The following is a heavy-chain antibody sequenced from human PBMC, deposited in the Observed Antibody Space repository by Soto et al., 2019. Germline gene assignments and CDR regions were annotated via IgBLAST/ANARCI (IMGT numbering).Heavy chain of an antibody. CDR3: ARGRGRIAAAY. CDR1: GGSFSGYY. Sequence: QVQLQQWGAGLLKPSETLSLTCAVYGGSFSGYYWSWIRQPPGKGLEWIGEINHSGSTNYNPSLKSRVTISVDTSKNPFSLKLSSVTAADTAVYYCARGRGRIAAAYWGQGTLVTVSS. J-gene: IGHJ4*02. V-gene: IGHV4-34*01. CDR2: INHSGST. D-gene: IGHD6-13*01.